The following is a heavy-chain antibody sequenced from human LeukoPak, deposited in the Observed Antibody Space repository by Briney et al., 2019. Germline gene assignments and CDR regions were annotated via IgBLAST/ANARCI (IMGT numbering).Heavy chain of an antibody. D-gene: IGHD3-3*01. V-gene: IGHV1-18*01. CDR2: IGTNNGNI. Sequence: GASVKVSCKASGGTFSSYAISWVRQAPGQGLEWMGWIGTNNGNINYAQKFQGRVTMTTDTAKTAYMELRSLRYDDTAVYFCAREGFWRGYERHPRYYGMDVWGQGTTVIVSS. CDR1: GGTFSSYA. J-gene: IGHJ6*02. CDR3: AREGFWRGYERHPRYYGMDV.